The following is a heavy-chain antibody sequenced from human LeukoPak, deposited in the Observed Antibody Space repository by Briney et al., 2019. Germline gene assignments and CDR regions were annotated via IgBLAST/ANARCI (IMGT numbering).Heavy chain of an antibody. CDR1: GYTFTDYY. J-gene: IGHJ3*02. CDR2: INPNSGAT. D-gene: IGHD3-22*01. Sequence: ASVKVPCKASGYTFTDYYMHWVRQARGQRLEWMGWINPNSGATKYAQKFQGRVTMTRDTSISTAYMELSRLTSDDTAVYYCARGEYVISGYRNDAFDIWGQGTMVTVSS. V-gene: IGHV1-2*02. CDR3: ARGEYVISGYRNDAFDI.